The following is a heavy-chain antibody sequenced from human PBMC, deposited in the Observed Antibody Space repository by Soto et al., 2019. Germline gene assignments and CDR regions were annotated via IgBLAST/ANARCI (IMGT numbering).Heavy chain of an antibody. D-gene: IGHD2-15*01. CDR3: ARTTGYCSGGSCYLRTKYYYNYCMEV. CDR2: VNPNSGNI. V-gene: IGHV1-8*01. CDR1: GYTFTSYD. Sequence: QVQLVPSGAEVKKPGASVKVSCKASGYTFTSYDINWVRQATGQGLEWMGWVNPNSGNIGYAQKCQGRVTKTRNTSISTAYRGLSSLRLEDTGVYYCARTTGYCSGGSCYLRTKYYYNYCMEVWGKGPAVTVSS. J-gene: IGHJ6*03.